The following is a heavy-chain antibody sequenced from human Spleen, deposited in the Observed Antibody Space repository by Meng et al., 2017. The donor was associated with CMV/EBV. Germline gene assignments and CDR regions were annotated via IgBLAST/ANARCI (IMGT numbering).Heavy chain of an antibody. CDR1: GFTFSSYW. CDR3: ARVRITMIVVGSYYFDY. CDR2: IKQDGSEK. D-gene: IGHD3-22*01. J-gene: IGHJ4*02. V-gene: IGHV3-7*01. Sequence: GGSLRLSCAASGFTFSSYWMSWVRQAPGKGLEWVANIKQDGSEKYYVDSVKGRFTISRDNAKNSLYLQMNSLRAEDTAVYYCARVRITMIVVGSYYFDYWGQGTLVTVSS.